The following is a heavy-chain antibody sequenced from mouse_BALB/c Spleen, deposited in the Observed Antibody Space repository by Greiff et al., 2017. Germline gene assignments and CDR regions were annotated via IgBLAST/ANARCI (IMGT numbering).Heavy chain of an antibody. Sequence: EVQVVESGGGLVKPGGSLKLSCAASGFTFSSYAMSWVRQTPEKRLEWVASISSGGSTYYPDSVKGRFTISRDNARNILYLQMSSLRSEDTAMYYCARGEVPRYWYFDVWGAGTTVTVSS. CDR3: ARGEVPRYWYFDV. D-gene: IGHD6-1*01. CDR1: GFTFSSYA. V-gene: IGHV5-6-5*01. J-gene: IGHJ1*01. CDR2: ISSGGST.